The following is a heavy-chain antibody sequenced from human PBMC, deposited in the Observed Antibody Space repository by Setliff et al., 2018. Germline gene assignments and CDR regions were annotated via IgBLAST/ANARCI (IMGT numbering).Heavy chain of an antibody. Sequence: PSETLSLTCTVSGGSISSGSYYWSWIRQPAGKGLEWIGEINHSGSTNYNPSLKSRVTISVDTSKNQFSLKLSSVTAADTAVYYCARVSQLVVLSLYYYYGMDVWGQGTTVTVSS. CDR2: INHSGST. CDR1: GGSISSGSYY. V-gene: IGHV4-61*10. D-gene: IGHD6-6*01. CDR3: ARVSQLVVLSLYYYYGMDV. J-gene: IGHJ6*02.